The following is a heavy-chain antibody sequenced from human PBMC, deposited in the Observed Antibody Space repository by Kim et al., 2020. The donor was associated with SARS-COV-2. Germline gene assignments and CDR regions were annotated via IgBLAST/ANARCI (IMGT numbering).Heavy chain of an antibody. D-gene: IGHD2-15*01. J-gene: IGHJ5*02. V-gene: IGHV3-49*03. CDR3: TRERKGGSCYIYPCGFDP. Sequence: GGSLRLSCTASGFTFGDYAMSWFRQAPGKGLEWVGFIRSKAYGGTTEYAASVKGRFTISRDDSKSIAYLQMNSLKTEDTAVYYCTRERKGGSCYIYPCGFDPWGQGTLVTVSS. CDR1: GFTFGDYA. CDR2: IRSKAYGGTT.